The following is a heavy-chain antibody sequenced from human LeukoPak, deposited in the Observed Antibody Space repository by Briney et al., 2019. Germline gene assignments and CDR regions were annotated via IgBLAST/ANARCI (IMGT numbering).Heavy chain of an antibody. J-gene: IGHJ4*02. CDR2: IKQDGSEK. CDR1: GFTVSSNY. CDR3: AREWQGGIAAAGTRIEGDY. D-gene: IGHD6-13*01. V-gene: IGHV3-7*01. Sequence: GGSLRLSCAASGFTVSSNYMSWVRQAPGEGLDWVANIKQDGSEKNYVDSVKGRFTISRDNAENSLFLQMNSLRVEDTAVYYCAREWQGGIAAAGTRIEGDYWGQGTLVAVSS.